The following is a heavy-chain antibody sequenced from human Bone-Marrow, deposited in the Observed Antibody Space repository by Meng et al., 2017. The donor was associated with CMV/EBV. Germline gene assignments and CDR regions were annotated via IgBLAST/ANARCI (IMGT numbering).Heavy chain of an antibody. CDR1: GFTFSRYW. V-gene: IGHV3-74*01. CDR2: TSNDGSIT. J-gene: IGHJ4*02. CDR3: ARVAYCGGDCYYYFDS. Sequence: GESLKISCAASGFTFSRYWMHWVRQAPGKGLVWVSRTSNDGSITIYADSVKGRFTISRDNAENTLYLQMNSLRAEDTAVYYCARVAYCGGDCYYYFDSWGQGTLVTVSS. D-gene: IGHD2-21*01.